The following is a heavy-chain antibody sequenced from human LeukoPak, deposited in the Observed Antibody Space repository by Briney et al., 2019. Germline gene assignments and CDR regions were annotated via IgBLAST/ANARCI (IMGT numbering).Heavy chain of an antibody. V-gene: IGHV3-23*01. CDR3: AKRPDCSTTNCFRFEY. CDR1: GFTFGTYA. CDR2: ISGDGGST. Sequence: PGGSLRLSCAASGFTFGTYAVSWVRQAPGQGLEWVSSISGDGGSTYYAESVKGRFTISRDNSKNTLYLQMNSLRAEDTAVYYCAKRPDCSTTNCFRFEYWGQGTLVTVSS. D-gene: IGHD2-2*01. J-gene: IGHJ4*02.